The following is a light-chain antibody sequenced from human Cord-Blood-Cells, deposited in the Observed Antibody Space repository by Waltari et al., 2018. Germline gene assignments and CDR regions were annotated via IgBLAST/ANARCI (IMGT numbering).Light chain of an antibody. CDR2: AAS. J-gene: IGKJ2*01. Sequence: DIQMTQSPCPLSASVGDRVPITCRASQSISSYLNWYQQKPGKAPKLLIYAASSLQSGVPSRFSGSGSGTDFTLTISSLQPEDVATYYCQQSYSTPYTFGQGTKLEIK. CDR1: QSISSY. V-gene: IGKV1-39*01. CDR3: QQSYSTPYT.